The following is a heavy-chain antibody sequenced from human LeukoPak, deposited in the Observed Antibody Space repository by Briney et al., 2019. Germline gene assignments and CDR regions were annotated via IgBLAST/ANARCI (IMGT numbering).Heavy chain of an antibody. J-gene: IGHJ5*02. D-gene: IGHD2-2*01. Sequence: GGSLSLSCAASGFSFSTYVMPWVRQAPGKGLGWVSAISGSGGSTYYADSVKGRFTISRDNSKNTLYLQMNSLRAEDTAVYYCAKEWGYCSSTSCPYTWFDPWSQGTLVTVSS. V-gene: IGHV3-23*01. CDR2: ISGSGGST. CDR1: GFSFSTYV. CDR3: AKEWGYCSSTSCPYTWFDP.